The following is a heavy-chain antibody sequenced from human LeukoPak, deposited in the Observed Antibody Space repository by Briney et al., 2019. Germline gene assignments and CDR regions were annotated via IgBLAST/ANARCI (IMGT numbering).Heavy chain of an antibody. CDR2: IIPIFGTA. V-gene: IGHV1-69*13. CDR3: ARGKDIVVVPAARGYYGTDV. D-gene: IGHD2-2*01. Sequence: SVKVSCKASGGTFSSYAISWVRQAPGQGLEWMGGIIPIFGTANYAQKFQGRVTITADESTSTAYMELSSLRSEDAAVYYRARGKDIVVVPAARGYYGTDVWGQGTTVTVSS. J-gene: IGHJ6*02. CDR1: GGTFSSYA.